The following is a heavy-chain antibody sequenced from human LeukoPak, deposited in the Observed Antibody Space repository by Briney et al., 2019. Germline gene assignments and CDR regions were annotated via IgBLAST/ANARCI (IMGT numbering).Heavy chain of an antibody. D-gene: IGHD6-19*01. CDR1: GFTFSSYS. Sequence: GGSLRLSCAASGFTFSSYSMNWVRQAPGKGLEWVSSISSSSSYTYYADSVKGRFTISRDNAKNSLYLQMNSLRAEDTAVYYCARSTISSGWYRDYYYGMDVWGQGTTVTVSS. CDR2: ISSSSSYT. CDR3: ARSTISSGWYRDYYYGMDV. J-gene: IGHJ6*02. V-gene: IGHV3-21*04.